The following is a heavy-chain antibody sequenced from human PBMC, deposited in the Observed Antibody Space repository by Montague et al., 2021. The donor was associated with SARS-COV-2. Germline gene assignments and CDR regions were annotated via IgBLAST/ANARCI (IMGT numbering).Heavy chain of an antibody. J-gene: IGHJ3*02. D-gene: IGHD3-10*01. V-gene: IGHV4-39*01. CDR2: SYYSGTT. Sequence: SETLSLTCTVSGDSFNSPKYYCAWIRQPPGKGLEWIGSSYYSGTTYDNPSLRSQVTMSVDTSKTQFSLKMNSVTAADTAVYYCARGFYGSGSYHAFDIWGQGTVVAVSS. CDR3: ARGFYGSGSYHAFDI. CDR1: GDSFNSPKYY.